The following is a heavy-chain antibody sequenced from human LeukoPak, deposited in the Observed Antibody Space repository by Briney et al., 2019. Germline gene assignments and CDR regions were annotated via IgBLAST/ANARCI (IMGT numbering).Heavy chain of an antibody. D-gene: IGHD3-3*01. J-gene: IGHJ4*02. Sequence: ASVKVSCKVSGYTLTELSMHWVRQAPGKGLEWMGGFDPEDGETIYAQKFQGRVTMTEDTSTDTAYMELSSLRSEDTAVYYCAKDPQSIFGVVPGDDYFDYWAREPWSPSPQ. CDR1: GYTLTELS. CDR3: AKDPQSIFGVVPGDDYFDY. CDR2: FDPEDGET. V-gene: IGHV1-24*01.